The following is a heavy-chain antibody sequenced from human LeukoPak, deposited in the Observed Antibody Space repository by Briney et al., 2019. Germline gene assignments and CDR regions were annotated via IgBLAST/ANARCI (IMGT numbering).Heavy chain of an antibody. D-gene: IGHD6-19*01. CDR1: GYTFTSYY. CDR2: INPSGGST. V-gene: IGHV1-46*01. CDR3: ARVHRLDSSGWH. J-gene: IGHJ4*02. Sequence: GASVKVSFKASGYTFTSYYMHWVRQAPGQGLEWMGIINPSGGSTSYAQKFQGRVTITRDTSTSTVYMELSSLRSEDTAVYYCARVHRLDSSGWHWGQGTLVTVSS.